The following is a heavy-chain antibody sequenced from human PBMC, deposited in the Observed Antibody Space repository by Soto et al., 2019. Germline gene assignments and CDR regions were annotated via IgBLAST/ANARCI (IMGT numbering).Heavy chain of an antibody. CDR3: ANGMDYYDSNPHFDY. V-gene: IGHV3-23*01. Sequence: GGSLRLSCAASGFTFSSYAMSWVRQAPGKGLEWVSAISGSGGSTYYADSVKGRFTISRDNSKNTLYLQMNSLRAEDTAVYYCANGMDYYDSNPHFDYWGQGTLVTVSS. J-gene: IGHJ4*02. D-gene: IGHD3-22*01. CDR2: ISGSGGST. CDR1: GFTFSSYA.